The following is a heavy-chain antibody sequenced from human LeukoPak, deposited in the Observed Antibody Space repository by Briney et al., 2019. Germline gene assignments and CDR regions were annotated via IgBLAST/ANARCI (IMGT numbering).Heavy chain of an antibody. CDR1: GGTFSSYA. D-gene: IGHD6-6*01. CDR2: IIPIFGTA. J-gene: IGHJ4*02. V-gene: IGHV1-69*06. CDR3: ATFPRYSSSSGGFD. Sequence: ASVTVSCKASGGTFSSYAISWVRQAPGQGLEWMGGIIPIFGTANYAQKFQGRVTMTEDTSTDTAYMELSSLRSEDTAVYYCATFPRYSSSSGGFDWGQGTLVTVSS.